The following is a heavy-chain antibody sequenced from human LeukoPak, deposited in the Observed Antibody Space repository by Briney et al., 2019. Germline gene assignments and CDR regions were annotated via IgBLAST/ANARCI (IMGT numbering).Heavy chain of an antibody. CDR3: ARGWYDSSGYYWYFDY. V-gene: IGHV4-34*01. D-gene: IGHD3-22*01. J-gene: IGHJ4*02. CDR1: GGSFSGYC. Sequence: SETLSLTCAVYGGSFSGYCWSWIRQPPGKGLEWIGEINHSGSTNYNPSLKSRVTISVDTSKNQFSLKLSSVTAADTAVYYCARGWYDSSGYYWYFDYWGQGTLVTVSS. CDR2: INHSGST.